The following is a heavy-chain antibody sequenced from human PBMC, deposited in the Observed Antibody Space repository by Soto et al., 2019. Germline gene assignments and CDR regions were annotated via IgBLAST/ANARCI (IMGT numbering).Heavy chain of an antibody. CDR3: AREQSYYDFWSGYYSDYYYYMDV. Sequence: LSLTCAASGFTFSSYGMHWVRQAPGKGLEWVAVIWYDGSNKYYADSVKGRFTISRDNSKNTLYLQMNSLRAEDTAVYYCAREQSYYDFWSGYYSDYYYYMDVWGKGTTVTVSS. CDR1: GFTFSSYG. D-gene: IGHD3-3*01. J-gene: IGHJ6*03. CDR2: IWYDGSNK. V-gene: IGHV3-33*01.